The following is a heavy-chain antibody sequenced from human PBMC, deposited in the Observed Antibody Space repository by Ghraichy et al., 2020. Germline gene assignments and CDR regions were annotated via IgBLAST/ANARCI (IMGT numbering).Heavy chain of an antibody. CDR3: AVPAAILGMDV. V-gene: IGHV3-74*01. D-gene: IGHD2-2*02. CDR2: INSDGSST. J-gene: IGHJ6*04. Sequence: SLRLSCAASGFTFSSYWMHWVRQAPGKGLVWVSRINSDGSSTSYADSVKGRFTISRDNAKNTLYLQMNSLRAEDTAVYYCAVPAAILGMDVWGKGTTVTVSS. CDR1: GFTFSSYW.